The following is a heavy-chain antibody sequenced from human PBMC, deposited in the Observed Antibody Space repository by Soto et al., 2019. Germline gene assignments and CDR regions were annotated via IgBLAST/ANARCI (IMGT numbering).Heavy chain of an antibody. V-gene: IGHV4-59*01. CDR3: ARGRGGNDYGDYDYYYYMDV. J-gene: IGHJ6*03. CDR1: GGSISSYY. CDR2: IYYSGST. D-gene: IGHD4-17*01. Sequence: SETLSLTCTVSGGSISSYYWSWIRQPPGKGLEWIGYIYYSGSTNYNPSLKSRVTISVDTSKNQFSLKLSSVTAADTAVYYCARGRGGNDYGDYDYYYYMDVWGKGTTVTVSS.